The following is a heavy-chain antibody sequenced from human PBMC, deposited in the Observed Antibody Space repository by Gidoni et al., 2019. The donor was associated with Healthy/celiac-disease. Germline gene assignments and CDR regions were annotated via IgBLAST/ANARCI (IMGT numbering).Heavy chain of an antibody. D-gene: IGHD3-22*01. Sequence: EVQLLEYGGGWVQPGGYLRLYGAAAGCTFSSYAISWVRKAPGKGLEWVSAISGSGGSTYYADSVKGRFTISRDNSKNTLYLQMNSLRAEDTAVYYCANYDSSGYYYKGGAWGQGTLVTVSS. J-gene: IGHJ4*02. CDR2: ISGSGGST. CDR3: ANYDSSGYYYKGGA. CDR1: GCTFSSYA. V-gene: IGHV3-23*01.